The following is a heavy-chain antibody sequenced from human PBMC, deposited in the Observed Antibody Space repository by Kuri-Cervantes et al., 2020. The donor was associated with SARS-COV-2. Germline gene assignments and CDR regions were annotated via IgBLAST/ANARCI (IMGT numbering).Heavy chain of an antibody. CDR1: GFTFSSYS. CDR3: AKDPLFRGTYDLGKLDS. J-gene: IGHJ4*02. Sequence: GGSLRLSCAASGFTFSSYSMNWVRQAPGKGLEWVSTISSSSSYIYYADSVKGRFTISRDNAKNSLYLQMNSLRAEDTAVYYCAKDPLFRGTYDLGKLDSWGRGTLVTVSS. V-gene: IGHV3-21*01. D-gene: IGHD3-3*01. CDR2: ISSSSSYI.